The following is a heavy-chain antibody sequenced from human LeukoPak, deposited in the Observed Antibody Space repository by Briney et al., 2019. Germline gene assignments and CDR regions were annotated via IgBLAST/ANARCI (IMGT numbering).Heavy chain of an antibody. CDR3: AISGGSV. J-gene: IGHJ4*02. CDR2: ISSSSSYI. Sequence: GGCLRLCCAASGLTFSSSSMKWVRQASGEGLEWVSSISSSSSYIYYADSVKGRFTISRDNAKHSLYLQMNSLRAEDTAVYYCAISGGSVWGQGTLVTVSS. CDR1: GLTFSSSS. D-gene: IGHD2-15*01. V-gene: IGHV3-21*01.